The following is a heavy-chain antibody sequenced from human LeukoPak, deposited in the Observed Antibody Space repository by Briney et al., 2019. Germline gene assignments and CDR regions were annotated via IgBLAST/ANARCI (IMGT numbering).Heavy chain of an antibody. CDR3: ARDSRRGYYGSGSLNWFDP. CDR1: GFTFSNYW. Sequence: GGSLRLSCAASGFTFSNYWMHWVRQVPGKGLVWVSRISSDGNNIQYADSVKGRFTISRDNAKNTLYLQMNSLRAEDTAVYYCARDSRRGYYGSGSLNWFDPWGQGTLVTVSS. CDR2: ISSDGNNI. V-gene: IGHV3-74*01. J-gene: IGHJ5*02. D-gene: IGHD3-10*01.